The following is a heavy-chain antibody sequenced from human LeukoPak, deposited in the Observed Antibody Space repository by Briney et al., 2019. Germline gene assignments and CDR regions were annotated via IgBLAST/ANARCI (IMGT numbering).Heavy chain of an antibody. J-gene: IGHJ5*02. CDR3: ARDRSSGYYLGWFDP. V-gene: IGHV1-3*01. CDR2: INAGNGNT. D-gene: IGHD3-22*01. Sequence: GASVKVSCKASGYTFTSYAMHWVRQAPGQRLEWMGWINAGNGNTKYSQKFQGRVTITRGTSASTAYMELSSLRSEDTAVYYCARDRSSGYYLGWFDPWGQGTLVTVSS. CDR1: GYTFTSYA.